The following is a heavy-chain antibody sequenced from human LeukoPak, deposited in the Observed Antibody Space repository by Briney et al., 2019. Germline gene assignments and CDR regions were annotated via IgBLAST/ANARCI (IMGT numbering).Heavy chain of an antibody. V-gene: IGHV3-30*18. CDR1: GFTFSSYG. D-gene: IGHD1-26*01. CDR3: AKDRRGSYGTHFDY. CDR2: ISYDGSNK. Sequence: GRSLRLSCAASGFTFSSYGMHWVRQAPGKGLEWVAVISYDGSNKYYADSVKGRFTISRDNSKNTLYLQMNSLRAEDTAVYYCAKDRRGSYGTHFDYWGQGTLVTVSS. J-gene: IGHJ4*02.